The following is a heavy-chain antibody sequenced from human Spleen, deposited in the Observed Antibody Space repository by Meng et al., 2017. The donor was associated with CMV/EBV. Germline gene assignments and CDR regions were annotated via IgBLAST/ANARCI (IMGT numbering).Heavy chain of an antibody. J-gene: IGHJ3*02. CDR2: IYYSGTT. Sequence: SETLSLTCTASGASISTSYWTWIRQPPGKGLEWIGYIYYSGTTNYKPSLRSRVTISVDTSKNQFTLKLNSVTAADTAMYYCATSHLKYSSSSDAFDIWGQGIEVTVSS. D-gene: IGHD6-6*01. V-gene: IGHV4-59*01. CDR3: ATSHLKYSSSSDAFDI. CDR1: GASISTSY.